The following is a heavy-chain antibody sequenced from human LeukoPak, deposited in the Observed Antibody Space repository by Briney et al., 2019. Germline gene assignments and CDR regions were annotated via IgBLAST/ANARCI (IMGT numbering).Heavy chain of an antibody. CDR3: ARDMRVISAVPSNWFDP. Sequence: ASVKVSCKASGYIFTSYGISWVRQAPGQGLEWMGWISAYNGNTNYAQKFQGRVTMTTDTSTSTAYMELRSLRSDDTAVYYCARDMRVISAVPSNWFDPWGQGTLVTVSS. D-gene: IGHD2-2*01. V-gene: IGHV1-18*01. J-gene: IGHJ5*02. CDR2: ISAYNGNT. CDR1: GYIFTSYG.